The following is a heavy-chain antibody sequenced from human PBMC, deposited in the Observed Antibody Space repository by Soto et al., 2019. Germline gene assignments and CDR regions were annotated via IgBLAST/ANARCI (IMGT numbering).Heavy chain of an antibody. CDR3: ARVTVALPATTHYFDY. CDR1: GVSVNSGDYY. J-gene: IGHJ4*02. V-gene: IGHV4-61*08. CDR2: FFYSGST. Sequence: SETVSLTCTVSGVSVNSGDYYWSWIRQPPGKGLEWIGYFFYSGSTNYNPSLKSLVTISADTSKNQFSLKLRSVTAADAAVYYCARVTVALPATTHYFDYWGQGTPVSVS. D-gene: IGHD1-26*01.